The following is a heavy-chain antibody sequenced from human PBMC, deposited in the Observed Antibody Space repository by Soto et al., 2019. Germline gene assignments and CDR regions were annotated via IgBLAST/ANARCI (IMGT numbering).Heavy chain of an antibody. Sequence: QVQLVQSGAEAKKPGASVKVSCKASGYTFTSYAMHWVRQAPGQRLEWMGWINAGNGNTKYSQKFQGRVTITRDKSASTAYMELSSLRSEDTAVYYCARDGYGSKYCYYYGMDVWGQGTTVTVSS. J-gene: IGHJ6*02. CDR1: GYTFTSYA. V-gene: IGHV1-3*01. D-gene: IGHD3-16*01. CDR2: INAGNGNT. CDR3: ARDGYGSKYCYYYGMDV.